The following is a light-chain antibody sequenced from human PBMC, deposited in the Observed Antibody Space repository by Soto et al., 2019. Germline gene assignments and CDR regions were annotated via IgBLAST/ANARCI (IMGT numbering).Light chain of an antibody. CDR1: QSVRYN. CDR2: GTS. CDR3: QQYHNWPLT. J-gene: IGKJ4*01. V-gene: IGKV3-15*01. Sequence: DIVMTQSPAALSVSPGDRVTLSCRASQSVRYNLAWYQQQPGQPPRLLIYGTSIMATVIPARFSGGGSGTDFTLTISSLQSEDLAVYYCQQYHNWPLTFGEGTNVDIK.